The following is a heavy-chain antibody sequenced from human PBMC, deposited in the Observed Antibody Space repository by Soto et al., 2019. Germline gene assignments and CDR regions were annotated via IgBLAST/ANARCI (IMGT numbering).Heavy chain of an antibody. CDR2: TSGSGGST. J-gene: IGHJ4*02. CDR1: GFTFTNYA. Sequence: EVQLLESGGGLVQPGGSLRLSCAASGFTFTNYAMGWIRQAPGKGLEWVSGTSGSGGSTYYADSVKGRFTISRDNSKSTLYLQMNSLRDEDTAVYYCAKGVSQPKEYYFDDWGQGTLVTVSS. D-gene: IGHD2-2*01. V-gene: IGHV3-23*01. CDR3: AKGVSQPKEYYFDD.